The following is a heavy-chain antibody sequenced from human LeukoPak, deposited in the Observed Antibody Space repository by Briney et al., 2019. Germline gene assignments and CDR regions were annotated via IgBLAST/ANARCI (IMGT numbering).Heavy chain of an antibody. Sequence: PSETLSLTCTVSGGSISNSSYYWGWIRQPPGKGLEWIGSIYYSGSTYYNPSLKSRVTISVDTSKNQFSLKLSSVTAADTAVYYCARQLSSGNWFDPWGQGTLVTVSS. CDR2: IYYSGST. CDR1: GGSISNSSYY. V-gene: IGHV4-39*01. J-gene: IGHJ5*02. CDR3: ARQLSSGNWFDP. D-gene: IGHD6-19*01.